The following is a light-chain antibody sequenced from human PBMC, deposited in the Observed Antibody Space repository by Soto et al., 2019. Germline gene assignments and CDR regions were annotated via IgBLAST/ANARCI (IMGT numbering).Light chain of an antibody. Sequence: QSVLSQPPSPSAIPGQRVTISCSRSSSNIGSNTVSWYQQFPWTAPKLLIYFNIQRPSGVPDRFSGSKSGTSASLAIRGLQSEDEADYYCAAWDDSLNGYVFGTGTKVTVL. V-gene: IGLV1-44*01. CDR3: AAWDDSLNGYV. CDR2: FNI. J-gene: IGLJ1*01. CDR1: SSNIGSNT.